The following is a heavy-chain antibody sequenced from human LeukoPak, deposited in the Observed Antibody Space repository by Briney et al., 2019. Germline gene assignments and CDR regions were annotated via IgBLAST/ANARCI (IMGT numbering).Heavy chain of an antibody. D-gene: IGHD4-23*01. CDR2: IYPGDSDT. CDR1: GYSFNNYW. V-gene: IGHV5-51*01. Sequence: GESLKMSCKGSGYSFNNYWIGWVRQMPGKGLEWMGIIYPGDSDTRYSPSFQGQVTISADKSISTAYLQWSSLKASDTAMYYCARRNYGGSYYFDYWGQGTLVTVSS. J-gene: IGHJ4*02. CDR3: ARRNYGGSYYFDY.